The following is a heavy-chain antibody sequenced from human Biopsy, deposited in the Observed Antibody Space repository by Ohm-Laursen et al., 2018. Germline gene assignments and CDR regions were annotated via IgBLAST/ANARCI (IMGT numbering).Heavy chain of an antibody. CDR1: GYTFTSYG. CDR2: INTENGNT. Sequence: SVKVSCKASGYTFTSYGISWVRQAPGQGLEWTGWINTENGNTIYAQNLQGRVTMTADTSTSTAYMEVTSLRSDDTAVYYCARAKLEPVYYYYGMDVWGQGTTVTVSS. V-gene: IGHV1-18*01. J-gene: IGHJ6*02. CDR3: ARAKLEPVYYYYGMDV. D-gene: IGHD1-1*01.